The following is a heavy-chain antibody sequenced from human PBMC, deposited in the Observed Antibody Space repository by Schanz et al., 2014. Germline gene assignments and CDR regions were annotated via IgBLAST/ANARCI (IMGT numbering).Heavy chain of an antibody. V-gene: IGHV1-69*02. D-gene: IGHD4-17*01. CDR3: ARGYGDSPTDF. CDR2: VIPIHGIV. CDR1: GGTFSRLT. J-gene: IGHJ4*02. Sequence: QVQLVQSGADVKKPGSSVRVSCKASGGTFSRLTFSWVRQAPGQGLEWMGRVIPIHGIVNYAQRFQDRVRITADKSTSTAYMELSSLRSDDTAVYYCARGYGDSPTDFWGQGTLVTVSS.